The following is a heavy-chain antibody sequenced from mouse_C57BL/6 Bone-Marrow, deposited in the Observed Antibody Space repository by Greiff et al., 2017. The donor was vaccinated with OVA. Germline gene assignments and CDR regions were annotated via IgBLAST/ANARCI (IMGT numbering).Heavy chain of an antibody. D-gene: IGHD1-1*01. CDR3: ARSHYYYGGSPYYFDY. CDR1: GYTFTDYY. Sequence: QVQLQQSGAELVKPGASVKISCKASGYTFTDYYINWVKQRPGQGLEWIGKIGPGSGSTYYNEKFKGKATLTADKSSSTAYMQLSSLTSEDSAVYFCARSHYYYGGSPYYFDYWGQGTTLTVSS. J-gene: IGHJ2*01. V-gene: IGHV1-77*01. CDR2: IGPGSGST.